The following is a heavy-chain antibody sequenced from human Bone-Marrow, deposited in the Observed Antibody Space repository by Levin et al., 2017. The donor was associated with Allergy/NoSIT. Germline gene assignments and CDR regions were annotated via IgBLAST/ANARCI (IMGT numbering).Heavy chain of an antibody. CDR1: GFSLSTSGVG. J-gene: IGHJ3*02. Sequence: SGPTLVKPTQTLTLTCTFSGFSLSTSGVGVGWIRQPPGKALEWLALIYWDDDNRYSPSLKSRLTITKDTSKNQVVLTMTNMDPVETAKYYGAHSHTYYDFWSGYYVAVGHAFDIWGQGTMVTVSS. CDR2: IYWDDDN. CDR3: AHSHTYYDFWSGYYVAVGHAFDI. V-gene: IGHV2-5*02. D-gene: IGHD3-3*01.